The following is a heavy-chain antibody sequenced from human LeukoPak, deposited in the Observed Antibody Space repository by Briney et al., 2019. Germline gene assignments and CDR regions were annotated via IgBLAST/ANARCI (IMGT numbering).Heavy chain of an antibody. CDR2: ISGSGGST. V-gene: IGHV3-23*01. D-gene: IGHD3-22*01. Sequence: GGSLRLSCAASGFTFSSYAMSWVRQAPGKGLEWVSAISGSGGSTYYADSVKGRFTISRDNSKNTLYLQMNSLRAEDTAVYCCAKAHYYDSSGYYYNFDYWGQGTLVTVSS. CDR3: AKAHYYDSSGYYYNFDY. CDR1: GFTFSSYA. J-gene: IGHJ4*02.